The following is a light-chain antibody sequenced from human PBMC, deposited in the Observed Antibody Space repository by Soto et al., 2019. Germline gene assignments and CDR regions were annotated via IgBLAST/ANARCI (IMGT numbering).Light chain of an antibody. CDR2: LAS. Sequence: DIVMTQSPDSLAVSLGERAAINCKSSQSILVTSNNKNYLAWYQQKPGQPPKLLIYLASTRESGVPDRFSGSGSGTDFTLTSSSLQAEDVAVYYCQQYYTTPPYTFGQGTKVELK. CDR1: QSILVTSNNKNY. V-gene: IGKV4-1*01. J-gene: IGKJ2*01. CDR3: QQYYTTPPYT.